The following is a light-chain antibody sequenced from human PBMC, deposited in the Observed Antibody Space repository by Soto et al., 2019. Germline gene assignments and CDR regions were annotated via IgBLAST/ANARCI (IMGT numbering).Light chain of an antibody. V-gene: IGKV3-15*01. CDR1: QGISSN. CDR2: RTS. J-gene: IGKJ4*01. CDR3: QQYNNWPRAT. Sequence: EIVMTQSPATLSVSPGEGVTLSCRASQGISSNLAWYQQKPGQAPRLLMFRTSSRATGLPARFSGSGSGTEFNLTISSLQSEDFGVYYCQQYNNWPRATFGGGTKVDIK.